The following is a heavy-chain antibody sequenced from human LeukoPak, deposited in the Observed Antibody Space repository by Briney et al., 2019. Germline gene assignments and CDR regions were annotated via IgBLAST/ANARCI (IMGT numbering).Heavy chain of an antibody. J-gene: IGHJ6*04. CDR3: ARDLWSGYYTGMDV. CDR2: IYTSGST. D-gene: IGHD3-3*01. V-gene: IGHV4-4*07. Sequence: SETLSLTCTVSGGSISSYYWSWIRQPAGKGLEWIGRIYTSGSTNYNPSLKSRVTMSVDTSKNRFSLKLSSVTAADTAVYYCARDLWSGYYTGMDVWGKGTTVTVSS. CDR1: GGSISSYY.